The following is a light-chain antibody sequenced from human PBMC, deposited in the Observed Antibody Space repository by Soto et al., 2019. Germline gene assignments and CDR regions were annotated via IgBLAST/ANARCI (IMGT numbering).Light chain of an antibody. Sequence: DIQMTQSPSSLSPSVGDRVTTTCRASQDISDYLAWYQQKPGKAPNLLIYEASTLQSGIPSRFSGSGSGTEFTLSVSSLQLEDFATYYCLQLDSYPRTFGQGTKVDIK. CDR3: LQLDSYPRT. V-gene: IGKV1-9*01. J-gene: IGKJ1*01. CDR2: EAS. CDR1: QDISDY.